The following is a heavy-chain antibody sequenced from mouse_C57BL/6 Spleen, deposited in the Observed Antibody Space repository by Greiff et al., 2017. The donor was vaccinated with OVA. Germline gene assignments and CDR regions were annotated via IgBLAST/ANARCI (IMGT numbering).Heavy chain of an antibody. V-gene: IGHV1-69*01. CDR3: ARGIDSSGYLDY. J-gene: IGHJ2*01. D-gene: IGHD3-2*02. Sequence: QVQLQQPGAELVMPGASVKLSCKASGYTFTSYWMHWVKQRPGQGLEWIGEIDPSDSYTNYNQKFKGKSTLTVDKSSSTAYMQLSSLTSEDSAVYYCARGIDSSGYLDYWGQGTTLTVSS. CDR1: GYTFTSYW. CDR2: IDPSDSYT.